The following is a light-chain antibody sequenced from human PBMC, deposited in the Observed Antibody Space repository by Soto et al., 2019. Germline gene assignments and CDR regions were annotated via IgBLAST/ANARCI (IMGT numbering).Light chain of an antibody. CDR1: SGHRNYA. V-gene: IGLV4-69*02. Sequence: QPVLTQSPSASASPGASVTLTCTLDSGHRNYAIAWHQQQPGKGPRYLMKVNSDGSHNQGDGIPGRFSGSSSGAERYLIISRLQSEDEAYYYCQTWGRGIPFGGGTKVTVL. CDR2: VNSDGSH. J-gene: IGLJ3*02. CDR3: QTWGRGIP.